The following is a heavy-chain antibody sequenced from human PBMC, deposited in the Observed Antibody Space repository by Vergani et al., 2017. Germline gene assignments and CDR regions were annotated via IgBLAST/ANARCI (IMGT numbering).Heavy chain of an antibody. CDR2: ISSSSSYI. V-gene: IGHV3-21*01. CDR3: ARDGGGNGDFDC. J-gene: IGHJ4*02. D-gene: IGHD4-23*01. Sequence: EVQLVESGGGLVKPGGSLRLSCVASGFTFSSYSMNWVRQAPGQGLEWVSSISSSSSYIYYADSVKGRFTISRDNTKNSLYLQMNSLRAEDAAVYYCARDGGGNGDFDCWGQGTLVTVSS. CDR1: GFTFSSYS.